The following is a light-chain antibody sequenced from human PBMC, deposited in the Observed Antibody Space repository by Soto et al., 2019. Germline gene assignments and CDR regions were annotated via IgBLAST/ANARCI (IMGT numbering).Light chain of an antibody. V-gene: IGKV1-8*01. CDR1: QGISSY. CDR3: QQYYSYPPMYT. Sequence: AIRMTQSPSSLSASTGDRVTITCRASQGISSYLAWYQQKPGKAPKLLIYAASTLQSWVPSRFSGSGSGTDFTLTISCLQSEDFATYYCQQYYSYPPMYTFGQGTKLEIK. CDR2: AAS. J-gene: IGKJ2*01.